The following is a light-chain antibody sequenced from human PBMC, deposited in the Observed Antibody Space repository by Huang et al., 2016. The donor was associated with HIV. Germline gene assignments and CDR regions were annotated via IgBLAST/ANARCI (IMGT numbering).Light chain of an antibody. Sequence: DIQMTQSPTSLSASVGNRVALTCRASQNISNYLNWYQEKPGKAPNLLLYAASRFMSGVPSRFSGGGSGSNFTLTITNLQPEDIGTYYCQQSYTLPLTFGPGTRVNVK. CDR2: AAS. CDR3: QQSYTLPLT. CDR1: QNISNY. J-gene: IGKJ3*01. V-gene: IGKV1-39*01.